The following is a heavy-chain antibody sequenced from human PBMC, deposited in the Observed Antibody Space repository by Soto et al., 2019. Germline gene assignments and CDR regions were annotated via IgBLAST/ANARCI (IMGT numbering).Heavy chain of an antibody. Sequence: PETLPLTCTVSGYSVISGCYSWSWIRQPTGKGLEWIGDMYYSGSTNYNPSIKSRVTISIDKSKNQFSLELSSVTAADTAVYFCARPHYGEYVMEVWGKGSTVT. CDR2: MYYSGST. D-gene: IGHD4-17*01. CDR1: GYSVISGCYS. CDR3: ARPHYGEYVMEV. J-gene: IGHJ6*03. V-gene: IGHV4-61*01.